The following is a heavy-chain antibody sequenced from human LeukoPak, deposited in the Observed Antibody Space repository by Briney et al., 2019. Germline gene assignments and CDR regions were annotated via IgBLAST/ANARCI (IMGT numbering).Heavy chain of an antibody. Sequence: QAGGSLRLACAASGFTVDDYGMDWVRHARGEGLEWVSGISWNSGSIGYADSVKGRFTISRDNAKNSLYLQMNSLRAEDMALYYCAKGGCSSTSCSTGDYWGQGTLVTVSS. D-gene: IGHD2-2*02. CDR2: ISWNSGSI. J-gene: IGHJ4*02. CDR3: AKGGCSSTSCSTGDY. V-gene: IGHV3-9*03. CDR1: GFTVDDYG.